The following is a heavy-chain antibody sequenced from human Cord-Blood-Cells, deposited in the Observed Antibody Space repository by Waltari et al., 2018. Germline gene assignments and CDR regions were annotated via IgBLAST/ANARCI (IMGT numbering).Heavy chain of an antibody. CDR3: ARGPGVVPAAYFDY. Sequence: HVQPQQWGAGLLKSSEHLSTTCAVYGGSFGDYYWSWIRQPPGKGLEWIGEINPSGSTNYNPSLKSRVTISVDTSKNQFSLKLSSVTAADTAVYYCARGPGVVPAAYFDYWGQGTLVTVSS. CDR2: INPSGST. D-gene: IGHD2-2*01. V-gene: IGHV4-34*01. J-gene: IGHJ4*02. CDR1: GGSFGDYY.